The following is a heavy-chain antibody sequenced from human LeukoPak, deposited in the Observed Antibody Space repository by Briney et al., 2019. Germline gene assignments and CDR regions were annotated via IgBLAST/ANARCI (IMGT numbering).Heavy chain of an antibody. Sequence: PSETLSLTCTVSGGSISSSSYYWGWIRQPPGKGLEWIGSIYYSGSTYYNPSLKSRVTISVDTSKNQFSLKLSSVTAADTAVYYRARRGYSYGYVKGFDPWGQGTLVTVSS. J-gene: IGHJ5*02. CDR1: GGSISSSSYY. D-gene: IGHD5-18*01. V-gene: IGHV4-39*01. CDR2: IYYSGST. CDR3: ARRGYSYGYVKGFDP.